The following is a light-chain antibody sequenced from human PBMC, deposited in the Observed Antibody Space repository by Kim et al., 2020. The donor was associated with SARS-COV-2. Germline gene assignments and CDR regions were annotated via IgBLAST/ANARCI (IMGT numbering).Light chain of an antibody. V-gene: IGLV3-1*01. CDR3: QAWDSSIWV. CDR2: QDS. J-gene: IGLJ3*02. CDR1: KVGDKY. Sequence: VSPGQTASITCSGDKVGDKYACWYQQKPGQSPVLVIYQDSKRPSGIPERFSGSNSGNTATLTISGTQAMDEADYYCQAWDSSIWVFGGGTQLTVL.